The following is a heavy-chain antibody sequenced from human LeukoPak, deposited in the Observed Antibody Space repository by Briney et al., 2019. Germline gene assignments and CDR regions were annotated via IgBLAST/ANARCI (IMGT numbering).Heavy chain of an antibody. CDR3: ASTPILRFLEWLSPYDHYYYYYYMDV. Sequence: GASVKVSCKVSDYTFTDLSMHWVRQAPGEGLEWMGGFDPEDGQTIYAQKFQGRVTLAEDTSTDTAYMELSSLTSEDTAVYYCASTPILRFLEWLSPYDHYYYYYYMDVWGKGTTVTVSS. CDR2: FDPEDGQT. CDR1: DYTFTDLS. D-gene: IGHD3-3*01. V-gene: IGHV1-24*01. J-gene: IGHJ6*03.